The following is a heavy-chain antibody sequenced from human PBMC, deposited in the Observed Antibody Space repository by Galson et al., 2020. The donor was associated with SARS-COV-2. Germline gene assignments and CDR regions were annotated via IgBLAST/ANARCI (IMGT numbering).Heavy chain of an antibody. V-gene: IGHV4-59*01. Sequence: SETLSLTCRVSGGSMSKYYWSWIRQSPGKGLEWLDNLYYRGGTKYNPSLKSRVSMSVDTSENQFSLKLNSVTAADTAVYYCARVGGNDGWNWFDPWGQGTLVTVSS. CDR2: LYYRGGT. D-gene: IGHD1-1*01. CDR3: ARVGGNDGWNWFDP. J-gene: IGHJ5*02. CDR1: GGSMSKYY.